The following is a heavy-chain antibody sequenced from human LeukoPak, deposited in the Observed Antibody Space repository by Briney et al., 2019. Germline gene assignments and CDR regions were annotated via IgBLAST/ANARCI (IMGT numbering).Heavy chain of an antibody. Sequence: SETLSLTCTVSGASISSYYWNWIRQSPGKGLEWIGNIYYSGSTNYSPSLKSRVAISVDTSKNQFSLNLSLMTAADTAVYYCVREAATGESAFDIWGQGTMVTVSS. CDR3: VREAATGESAFDI. CDR1: GASISSYY. D-gene: IGHD1-14*01. V-gene: IGHV4-59*01. J-gene: IGHJ3*02. CDR2: IYYSGST.